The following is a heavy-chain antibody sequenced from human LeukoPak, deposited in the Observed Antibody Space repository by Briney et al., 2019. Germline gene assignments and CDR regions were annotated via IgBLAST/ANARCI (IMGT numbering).Heavy chain of an antibody. CDR3: ARDRGYYGSKSYSQGSYFDY. CDR2: NYHSGNN. D-gene: IGHD3-10*01. CDR1: GDFVSSGSYY. J-gene: IGHJ4*02. Sequence: PSETLPLTCTVSGDFVSSGSYYWSWLRQPPGKGLEWIGYNYHSGNNNYNPSLESRVTISVDTSKNQFSLTLTSVTAADTAVYYCARDRGYYGSKSYSQGSYFDYWGRGSLVTVSS. V-gene: IGHV4-61*01.